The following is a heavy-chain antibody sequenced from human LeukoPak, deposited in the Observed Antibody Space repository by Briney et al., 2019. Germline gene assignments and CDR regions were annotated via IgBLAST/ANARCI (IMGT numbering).Heavy chain of an antibody. V-gene: IGHV5-51*01. D-gene: IGHD2-21*02. CDR3: ARYCGGDCYQSLGMDV. Sequence: GESLKISCKGSGCSFTTYWIGWVRQMPGKGLEWMGIIYPGDSDTRYSPSFQGQVTISADKSISTAYLQWSSLKASDTAMYYCARYCGGDCYQSLGMDVWGKGTTVAISS. CDR2: IYPGDSDT. CDR1: GCSFTTYW. J-gene: IGHJ6*04.